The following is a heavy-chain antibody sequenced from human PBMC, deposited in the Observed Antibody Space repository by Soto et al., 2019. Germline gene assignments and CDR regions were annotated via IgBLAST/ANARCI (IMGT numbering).Heavy chain of an antibody. Sequence: QVQLVQSGAEVKKPGASVKVSCKVSGYTLTELSMHWVRQAPGKGPEWMGGFDPEDGETIYAQKFQGRVIMTEDTSTDTAYRELRSLRPEDTAAYYCATDLDTSRGVVITPSGHNGFDPWGQGTPGTVSS. CDR2: FDPEDGET. V-gene: IGHV1-24*01. CDR3: ATDLDTSRGVVITPSGHNGFDP. D-gene: IGHD3-3*01. J-gene: IGHJ5*02. CDR1: GYTLTELS.